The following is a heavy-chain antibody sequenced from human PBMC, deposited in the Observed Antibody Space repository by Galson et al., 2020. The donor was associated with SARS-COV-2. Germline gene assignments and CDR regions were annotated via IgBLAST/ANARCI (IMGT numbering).Heavy chain of an antibody. J-gene: IGHJ5*02. CDR1: GGSIGSGGYY. V-gene: IGHV4-31*03. CDR3: ARYFNDILSHWFDP. Sequence: SETLSLTCTVSGGSIGSGGYYWSWIRQHPGKGLEWIGYIYYSGSAYYNPSLKSRVTISIDTSKNQFSLRLSSVTAADTAVYYCARYFNDILSHWFDPWGQGTLVTVSS. CDR2: IYYSGSA. D-gene: IGHD3-9*01.